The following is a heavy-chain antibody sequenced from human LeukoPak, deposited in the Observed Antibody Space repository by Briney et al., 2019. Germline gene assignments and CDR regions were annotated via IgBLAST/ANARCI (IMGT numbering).Heavy chain of an antibody. V-gene: IGHV3-33*01. Sequence: GRSLRLSCAASGFTFSSYGMHWVRQAPGKGLEWVAVIWYDGSNKYYADSVKGRFTISRDNSKNTLYLQMNSLRAKDTAVYYCARDPALLWFGELLKYYFDYWGQGTLVTVSS. CDR2: IWYDGSNK. CDR3: ARDPALLWFGELLKYYFDY. D-gene: IGHD3-10*01. CDR1: GFTFSSYG. J-gene: IGHJ4*02.